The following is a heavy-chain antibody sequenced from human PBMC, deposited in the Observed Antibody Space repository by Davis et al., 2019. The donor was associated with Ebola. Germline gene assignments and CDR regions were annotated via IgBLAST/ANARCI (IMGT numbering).Heavy chain of an antibody. Sequence: MPSETLSLTCAVYGGSFSGYYWSWIRQPPGKGLEWIGEINHSGSTNYNPSLKSRVTISVDTSKNQFTLKLSSVTAADTAVYYCERGPMYYYDSSGYYSGYNWFDPWGQGTLVTVSS. D-gene: IGHD3-22*01. V-gene: IGHV4-34*01. CDR2: INHSGST. CDR1: GGSFSGYY. J-gene: IGHJ5*02. CDR3: ERGPMYYYDSSGYYSGYNWFDP.